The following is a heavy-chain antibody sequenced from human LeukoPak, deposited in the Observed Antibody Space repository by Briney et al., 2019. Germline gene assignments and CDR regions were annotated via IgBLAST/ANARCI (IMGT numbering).Heavy chain of an antibody. V-gene: IGHV4-61*02. CDR2: IYTSGST. CDR1: GGSISSSSYY. D-gene: IGHD6-13*01. CDR3: ARAGVAAAGLMIGSWFDP. Sequence: SETLSLTCTVSGGSISSSSYYWGWIRQPPGKGLEWIGRIYTSGSTNYNPSLKSRVTISVDTSKNQFSLKLSSVTAADTAVYYCARAGVAAAGLMIGSWFDPWGQGTLVTVSS. J-gene: IGHJ5*02.